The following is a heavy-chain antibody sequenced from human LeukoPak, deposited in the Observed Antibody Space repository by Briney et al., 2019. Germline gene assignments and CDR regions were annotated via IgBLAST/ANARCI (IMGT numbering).Heavy chain of an antibody. Sequence: PSETLSLTCAVYGGSFSGYYWSWIRQPPGKGLEWIGYIYYSGSTNYNPSLKSRVTISVDTSKNQFSLKLSSVTAADTAVYYCVAHSPLATVTTTPDYWGQGTLVTVSS. CDR2: IYYSGST. V-gene: IGHV4-59*01. CDR3: VAHSPLATVTTTPDY. J-gene: IGHJ4*02. CDR1: GGSFSGYY. D-gene: IGHD4-17*01.